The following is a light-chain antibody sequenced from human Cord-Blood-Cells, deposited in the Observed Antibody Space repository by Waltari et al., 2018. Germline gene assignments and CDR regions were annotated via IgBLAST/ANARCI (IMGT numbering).Light chain of an antibody. Sequence: EIVLTQSPATLSLSPGERATLSCRASQSVSSYLAWYQQKPGQAPRLLIYDASNRATGIPARFSGSGSGTDFTLTIGSREPEDFAVYYCQQRSNWWTFGQGTKVEIK. V-gene: IGKV3-11*01. CDR2: DAS. CDR1: QSVSSY. CDR3: QQRSNWWT. J-gene: IGKJ1*01.